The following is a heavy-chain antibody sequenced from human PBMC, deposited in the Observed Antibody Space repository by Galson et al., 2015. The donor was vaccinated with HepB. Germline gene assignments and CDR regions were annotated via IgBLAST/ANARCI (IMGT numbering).Heavy chain of an antibody. CDR2: ISSSSSTI. CDR1: GFTFSSYS. CDR3: ARATLRWFDP. D-gene: IGHD3-16*01. J-gene: IGHJ5*02. V-gene: IGHV3-48*04. Sequence: SLRLSCAASGFTFSSYSMNWVRQAPGKGLEWVSYISSSSSTIYYADSVRGRFTISRDNAKNSLYLQMNSLRAEDTAVYYCARATLRWFDPWGQGTLVTVSS.